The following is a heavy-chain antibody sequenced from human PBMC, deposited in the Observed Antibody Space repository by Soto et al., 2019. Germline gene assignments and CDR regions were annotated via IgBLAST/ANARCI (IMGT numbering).Heavy chain of an antibody. D-gene: IGHD6-6*01. J-gene: IGHJ4*02. CDR2: IYHSGST. CDR3: VRGSAIAPRLRFHY. Sequence: SETLSLTCAVSGGSISSGGYSWSWIRQPPGKGLEWIGYIYHSGSTYYNPSLKSRVTISVDRSKNQFSLKLSSVTAADTAVYYCVRGSAIAPRLRFHYRGQRTLVTVSS. V-gene: IGHV4-30-2*01. CDR1: GGSISSGGYS.